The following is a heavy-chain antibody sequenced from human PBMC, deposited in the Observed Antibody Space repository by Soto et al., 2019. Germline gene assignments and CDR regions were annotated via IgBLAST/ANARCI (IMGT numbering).Heavy chain of an antibody. CDR2: ISGSGGST. CDR3: AKPILNGGLWFGYVGPSFDY. Sequence: EVQLLESGGGLVQPGGSLRLYCAASVFTFSSYAMSWVRQAPGKGLEWVSAISGSGGSTYYADSVTGRFTISRDNSKNTLYLQMNRLRAEDTAVYYCAKPILNGGLWFGYVGPSFDYWGQGTLVTVSS. CDR1: VFTFSSYA. J-gene: IGHJ4*02. V-gene: IGHV3-23*01. D-gene: IGHD3-10*01.